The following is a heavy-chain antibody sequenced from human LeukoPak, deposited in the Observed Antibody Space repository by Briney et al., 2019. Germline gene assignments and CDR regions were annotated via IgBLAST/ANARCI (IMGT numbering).Heavy chain of an antibody. CDR1: GFNFNIYN. CDR2: ISTSSSYI. CDR3: ARDDSSSKFDY. Sequence: GGSLRLSCAASGFNFNIYNMNWVRQAPGKGLEWVSSISTSSSYIYYADSVKGRFTISRDDAKNSLYLLMNRLRAEDTAVYYCARDDSSSKFDYWGQGTMVTVSS. D-gene: IGHD6-6*01. V-gene: IGHV3-21*01. J-gene: IGHJ4*02.